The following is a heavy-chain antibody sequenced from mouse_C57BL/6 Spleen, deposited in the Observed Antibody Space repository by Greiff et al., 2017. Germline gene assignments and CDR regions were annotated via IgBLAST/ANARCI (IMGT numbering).Heavy chain of an antibody. CDR1: GYTFTSYW. J-gene: IGHJ4*01. V-gene: IGHV1-72*01. CDR2: IDPNSGGT. D-gene: IGHD1-1*01. CDR3: ARSYYGSSYGLGYAMDY. Sequence: VQLQQPGAELVKPGASVKLSCKASGYTFTSYWMHWVKQRPGRGLEWIGRIDPNSGGTKYNEKVKRKATLTVDKPSDTAYMQLSSLTSESSAVYSCARSYYGSSYGLGYAMDYWGQGTSVTVSS.